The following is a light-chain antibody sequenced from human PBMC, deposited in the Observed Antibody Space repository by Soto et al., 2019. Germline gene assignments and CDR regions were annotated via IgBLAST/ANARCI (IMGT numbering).Light chain of an antibody. CDR3: QKYDSATLT. J-gene: IGKJ1*01. CDR1: QGISTY. CDR2: ATT. Sequence: DIQMTQSPSSLSASVGDRVTITCRASQGISTYLAWYQQKPGTVPKLLIYATTTLQSGVPSRFSGSGSGTDFTLTISSLQPEDVATYYCQKYDSATLTFGQGTKVEIK. V-gene: IGKV1-27*01.